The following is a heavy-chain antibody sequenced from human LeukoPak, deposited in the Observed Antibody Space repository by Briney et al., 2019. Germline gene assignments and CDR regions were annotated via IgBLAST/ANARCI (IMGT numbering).Heavy chain of an antibody. CDR3: ANADFWSGPFDY. Sequence: GGSLRLSCAASGFTFSSYAMSWVRQTPGKGLEWVSAISGSGGSTYYADSVKGRFTISRDNSKNTLYLQMNSLRAEDTAVYYCANADFWSGPFDYWGQGTLVTVSS. D-gene: IGHD3-3*01. V-gene: IGHV3-23*01. CDR2: ISGSGGST. CDR1: GFTFSSYA. J-gene: IGHJ4*02.